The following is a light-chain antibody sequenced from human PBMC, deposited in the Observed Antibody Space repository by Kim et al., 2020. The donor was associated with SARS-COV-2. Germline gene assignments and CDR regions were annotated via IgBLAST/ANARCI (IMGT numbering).Light chain of an antibody. Sequence: SPGERATRSCRTRQSVCSHCLAWYQQRPGQAPRLLIYSVSTRATGMPDRFSGSGSGTDFTLTISRLEPEDFAVYYCQQYGVAPPYTFGQGTKLEI. CDR2: SVS. J-gene: IGKJ2*01. CDR3: QQYGVAPPYT. V-gene: IGKV3-20*01. CDR1: QSVCSHC.